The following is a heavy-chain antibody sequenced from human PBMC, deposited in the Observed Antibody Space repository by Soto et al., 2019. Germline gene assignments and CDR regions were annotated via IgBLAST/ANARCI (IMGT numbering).Heavy chain of an antibody. CDR1: GFTFSSYG. CDR2: ISYDGSNK. D-gene: IGHD3-10*01. V-gene: IGHV3-30*18. CDR3: AKVKYYGSGSYSSYFDY. J-gene: IGHJ4*02. Sequence: GGSLRLSCAASGFTFSSYGMRWVRQAPGKGLEWVAVISYDGSNKYYADSVKGRFTISRDNSKNTLYLQMNSLRAEDTAVYYCAKVKYYGSGSYSSYFDYWGQGTLVTVSS.